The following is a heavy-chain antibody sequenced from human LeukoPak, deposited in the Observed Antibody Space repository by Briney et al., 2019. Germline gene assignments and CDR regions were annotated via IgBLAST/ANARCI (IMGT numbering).Heavy chain of an antibody. J-gene: IGHJ4*02. V-gene: IGHV1-2*02. CDR2: INPNSGGT. CDR1: GYTSTGYY. CDR3: ARFHPEDDY. D-gene: IGHD1-14*01. Sequence: ASVKVSCKASGYTSTGYYMHWVRQAPGQGLEWMGWINPNSGGTNYAQKFQGSVTMTRDTSISTAYMELSRLRSDDTAVYYCARFHPEDDYWGQGTLVTVSS.